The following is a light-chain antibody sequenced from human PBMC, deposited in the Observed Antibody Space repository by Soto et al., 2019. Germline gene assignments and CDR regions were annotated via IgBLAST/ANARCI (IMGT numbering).Light chain of an antibody. V-gene: IGLV2-14*01. CDR2: EVS. J-gene: IGLJ1*01. Sequence: QSVLTQPASVSGSPGQSITIPCTGTSIDVGGYNYVSWYQQHPGKAPKLMIYEVSNRPSGVSNRFSGSKSGNTASLTISGLQAEDEADYYCSSYTSSSPYVFGTGTKVTVL. CDR3: SSYTSSSPYV. CDR1: SIDVGGYNY.